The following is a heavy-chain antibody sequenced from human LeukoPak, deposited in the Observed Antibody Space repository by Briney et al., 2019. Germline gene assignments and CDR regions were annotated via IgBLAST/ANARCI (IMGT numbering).Heavy chain of an antibody. CDR1: GGSFSGYY. Sequence: PSETLSLTCAVYGGSFSGYYWSWIRQPPGKGLEWIGEINHSGSTNYNPSLKSRVTISVDTSKNQFSLKLSSVTAADTAVYYCVRASITGTEGAFDIWGQGTMVTVSS. V-gene: IGHV4-34*01. CDR3: VRASITGTEGAFDI. CDR2: INHSGST. J-gene: IGHJ3*02. D-gene: IGHD1/OR15-1a*01.